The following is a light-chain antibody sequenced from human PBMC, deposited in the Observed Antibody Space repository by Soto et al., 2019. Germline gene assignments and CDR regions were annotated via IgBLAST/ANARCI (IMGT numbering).Light chain of an antibody. CDR2: TVS. V-gene: IGKV1-39*01. CDR3: QQSSSTPPFT. CDR1: QNISIY. Sequence: DIQMTQSPSSLSASVGDRVTITCRASQNISIYLNWYQQKPGKAPKLLIYTVSNLQSGVPSRFSADGSGTDFTLNISSLQPEDFATYYGQQSSSTPPFTFGPGTKVDIK. J-gene: IGKJ3*01.